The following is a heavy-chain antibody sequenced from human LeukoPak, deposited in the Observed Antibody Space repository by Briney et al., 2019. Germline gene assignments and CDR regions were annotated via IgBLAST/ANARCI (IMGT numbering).Heavy chain of an antibody. CDR3: AGSPLYDFWSGYSYFDY. D-gene: IGHD3-3*01. CDR2: ISSSSSTI. V-gene: IGHV3-48*01. Sequence: GGSLRLSCAASGFTFSSYSMNWVRQAPGKGLEWVSYISSSSSTIYYADSVKGRFTISRDNVKNSLHLQMNSLRAEDTAVYYCAGSPLYDFWSGYSYFDYWGQGTLVTVSS. CDR1: GFTFSSYS. J-gene: IGHJ4*02.